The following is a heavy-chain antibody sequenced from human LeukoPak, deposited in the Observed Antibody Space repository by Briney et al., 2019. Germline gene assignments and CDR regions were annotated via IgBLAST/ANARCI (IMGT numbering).Heavy chain of an antibody. J-gene: IGHJ4*02. D-gene: IGHD3-10*01. V-gene: IGHV3-64*01. CDR2: ISSNGGST. CDR1: GFTFSSYA. CDR3: STDPGIRGPRISC. Sequence: PGGSLRLSCATSGFTFSSYAMHWVRQAPGKGLEYVSTISSNGGSTYYAKSVKGRFTISRDDSQNTLYLQMGSLRAEDTAVYYCSTDPGIRGPRISCWGQGTLVTVSS.